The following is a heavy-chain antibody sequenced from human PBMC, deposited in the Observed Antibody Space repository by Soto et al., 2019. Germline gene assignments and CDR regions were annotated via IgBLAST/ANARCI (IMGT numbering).Heavy chain of an antibody. Sequence: TLSLTCAVYGGSFSGYYWSWIGQPPGKGLEWIGEINHSGSTNYNPSLKSRVTISVDTSKNQFSLKLSSVTAADTAVYYCARELRKGIAAAGMVRNDWFDPWGQGTLVTVS. V-gene: IGHV4-34*01. J-gene: IGHJ5*02. D-gene: IGHD6-13*01. CDR3: ARELRKGIAAAGMVRNDWFDP. CDR2: INHSGST. CDR1: GGSFSGYY.